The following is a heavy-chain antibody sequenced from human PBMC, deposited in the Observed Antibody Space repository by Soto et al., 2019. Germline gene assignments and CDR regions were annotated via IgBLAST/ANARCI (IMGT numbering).Heavy chain of an antibody. D-gene: IGHD2-15*01. J-gene: IGHJ4*02. Sequence: LRLSCTASGFTFFTYAMTWVRQAPGKGLEWVSSITDTGVSTYYADSVKGRFTISRDNSKNTLYLQMNSLRTDDSAVYYCAKDTPVVMFLFDSWGRGTLVTVS. CDR3: AKDTPVVMFLFDS. CDR2: ITDTGVST. V-gene: IGHV3-23*01. CDR1: GFTFFTYA.